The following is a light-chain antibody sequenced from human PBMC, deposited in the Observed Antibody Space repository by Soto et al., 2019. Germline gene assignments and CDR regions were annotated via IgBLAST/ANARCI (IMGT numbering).Light chain of an antibody. CDR3: QRSSTSPLT. J-gene: IGKJ1*01. V-gene: IGKV1-39*01. CDR2: AAS. Sequence: DIQMTQSPSSLSASVGDRVTITCRASQSIKNYLNWYQQKPGKAPKLLIYAASSLQSGVPSRFSGSGSGTDFTLTISSLQPEHFATYYCQRSSTSPLTFRHGSKVNI. CDR1: QSIKNY.